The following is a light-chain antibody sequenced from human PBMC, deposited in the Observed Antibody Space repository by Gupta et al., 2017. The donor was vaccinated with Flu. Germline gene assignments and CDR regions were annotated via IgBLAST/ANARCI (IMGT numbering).Light chain of an antibody. CDR1: QSVGSN. Sequence: EVVMTQSPANLSVALGERATLSCRASQSVGSNLAWYQQKPGQAPRLLIFGASVRAANVPATFSGRVSGADFTLTISSVQSEDSAIYYCQQYDDWPPYTFGQGTKLEI. V-gene: IGKV3-15*01. CDR2: GAS. J-gene: IGKJ2*01. CDR3: QQYDDWPPYT.